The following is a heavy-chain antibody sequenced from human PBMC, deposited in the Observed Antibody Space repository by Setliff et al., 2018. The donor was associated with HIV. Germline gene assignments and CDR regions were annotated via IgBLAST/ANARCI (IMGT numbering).Heavy chain of an antibody. Sequence: PGESLKISCKTSGYSFTTYWIGWVRQRPGKGLEWMAILYPGDSDIRYSPSFQGQVTISADKSIGAAYLQWRSLKAWDTGMYFCARAPNSPSYSNVFFVDHWGQGTLVTVSS. CDR1: GYSFTTYW. V-gene: IGHV5-51*01. D-gene: IGHD4-4*01. J-gene: IGHJ5*02. CDR3: ARAPNSPSYSNVFFVDH. CDR2: LYPGDSDI.